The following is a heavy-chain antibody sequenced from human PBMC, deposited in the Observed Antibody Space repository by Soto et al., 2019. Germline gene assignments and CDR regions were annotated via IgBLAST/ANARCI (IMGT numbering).Heavy chain of an antibody. CDR2: INPSRITT. Sequence: GASVKVSCKASGYTFTIYYMHWVRQAPGQGLEWMGIINPSRITTTYAQKFQGRVTMTRDTSTSTVYMELSSLRSEDTAVYYCAREELRLAAGNSFDYWGQGTLVTVSS. D-gene: IGHD6-13*01. CDR3: AREELRLAAGNSFDY. J-gene: IGHJ4*02. V-gene: IGHV1-46*01. CDR1: GYTFTIYY.